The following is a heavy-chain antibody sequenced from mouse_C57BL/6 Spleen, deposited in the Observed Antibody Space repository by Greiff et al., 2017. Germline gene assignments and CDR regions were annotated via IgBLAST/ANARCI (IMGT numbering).Heavy chain of an antibody. Sequence: VQLQQSGPELVKPGASVKISCKASGYTFTDYYMNWVKQSHGKSLEWIGDINPNNGGTSYNQKFKGKATLTVDKSSSTAYMELRSLTSEDSAVDYCARAYYSNYGFAYWGQGTLVTVSA. CDR3: ARAYYSNYGFAY. CDR2: INPNNGGT. J-gene: IGHJ3*01. D-gene: IGHD2-5*01. V-gene: IGHV1-26*01. CDR1: GYTFTDYY.